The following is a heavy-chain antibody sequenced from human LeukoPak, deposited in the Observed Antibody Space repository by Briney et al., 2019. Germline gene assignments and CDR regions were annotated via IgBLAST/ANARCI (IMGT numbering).Heavy chain of an antibody. J-gene: IGHJ4*02. V-gene: IGHV4-61*02. D-gene: IGHD6-6*01. CDR3: AGAPKEAAPLGFPDS. CDR1: GGSISSGSHY. Sequence: SETLSLTCKVSGGSISSGSHYWSWIRQPAGKGLEWIGRISSSGSTIYNPSLKSRVTISVDMSKNQFSLKLTSVTAADTAVYYCAGAPKEAAPLGFPDSWGQGTLVTVSS. CDR2: ISSSGST.